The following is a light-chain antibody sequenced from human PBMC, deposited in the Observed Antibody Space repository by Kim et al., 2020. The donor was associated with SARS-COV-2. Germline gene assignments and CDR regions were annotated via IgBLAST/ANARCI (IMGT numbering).Light chain of an antibody. J-gene: IGKJ2*01. CDR2: GAS. V-gene: IGKV3-20*01. CDR3: QQYGSSPPYT. Sequence: FPGERATLSCRASQSVRSSYLAWYQQKPGQAPRLLIYGASSRATGIPDRFSGSGSGTDFTLTISRLEPEDFAVYYCQQYGSSPPYTFGQGTKLEI. CDR1: QSVRSSY.